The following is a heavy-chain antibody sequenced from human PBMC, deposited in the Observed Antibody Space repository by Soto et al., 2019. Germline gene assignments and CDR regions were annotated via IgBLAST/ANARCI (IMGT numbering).Heavy chain of an antibody. J-gene: IGHJ6*02. CDR3: AKVGFLEWEITDV. Sequence: QVQLVESGGGVVQPGRSLRLSCAASGFTFSSYGMHWVRQAPGKGLEWVAVISYDGSNKYYADSVKGRFTISRDNSKNTLYLQMNSLRAEDTAVYYCAKVGFLEWEITDVWGQGTTVTVSS. D-gene: IGHD3-3*01. CDR2: ISYDGSNK. CDR1: GFTFSSYG. V-gene: IGHV3-30*18.